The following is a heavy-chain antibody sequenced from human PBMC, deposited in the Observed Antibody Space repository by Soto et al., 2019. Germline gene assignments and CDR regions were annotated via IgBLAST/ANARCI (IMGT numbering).Heavy chain of an antibody. CDR1: GGSISSGGYY. D-gene: IGHD6-19*01. CDR2: VYYSGST. CDR3: ARDTYSTGWYALDY. J-gene: IGHJ4*02. Sequence: QVQLQESGPGLVKPSQTLSLTCTVSGGSISSGGYYWTWIRQHPGKGLEWIGYVYYSGSTYYNPSLKSRVTISVDTSKNHFSLKLSSVTAADTAVYYCARDTYSTGWYALDYWGQGALVTV. V-gene: IGHV4-31*03.